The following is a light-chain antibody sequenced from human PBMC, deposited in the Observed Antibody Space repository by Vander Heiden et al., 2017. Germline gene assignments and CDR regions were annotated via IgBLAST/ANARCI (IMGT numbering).Light chain of an antibody. J-gene: IGLJ1*01. V-gene: IGLV1-51*01. CDR1: RSTIGNNY. CDR2: DNN. Sequence: SVLTQPPSVSAAPGQKVIISCSAGRSTIGNNYVSWYQQHPGTAPKLLIDDNNKRPSGIPDRFSGSKSGTSATLAITGLQTGDEADYYCGAWDDSLSGIFGSGTKVTVL. CDR3: GAWDDSLSGI.